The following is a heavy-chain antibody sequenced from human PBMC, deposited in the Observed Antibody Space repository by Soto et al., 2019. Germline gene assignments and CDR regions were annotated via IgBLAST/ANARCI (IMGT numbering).Heavy chain of an antibody. V-gene: IGHV1-69*13. CDR3: ASASRGIVVVPAAKRGSDDAFDI. CDR2: IIPIFGTA. J-gene: IGHJ3*02. D-gene: IGHD2-2*01. CDR1: GGTFSSYA. Sequence: ASVKVSCKASGGTFSSYAISWVRQAPGQGLEWMGGIIPIFGTANYAQKFQGRVTITADESTSTTYMELSSLRSEDTAVYYCASASRGIVVVPAAKRGSDDAFDIWGQGTMVTVSS.